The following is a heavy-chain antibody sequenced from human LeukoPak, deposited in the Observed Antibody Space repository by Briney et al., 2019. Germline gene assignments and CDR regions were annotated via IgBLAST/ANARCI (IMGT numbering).Heavy chain of an antibody. J-gene: IGHJ4*02. Sequence: SGGPLRLSCAASGFTFSSYSMNWVRQAPGKGLEWVSSISSSSSYIYYADSVKGRFTVSRDNAKNSLYLQMNSLRAEDTAVYYCARDLVSSGYYPYYFDYWGQGTLVTVSS. V-gene: IGHV3-21*01. D-gene: IGHD3-22*01. CDR3: ARDLVSSGYYPYYFDY. CDR2: ISSSSSYI. CDR1: GFTFSSYS.